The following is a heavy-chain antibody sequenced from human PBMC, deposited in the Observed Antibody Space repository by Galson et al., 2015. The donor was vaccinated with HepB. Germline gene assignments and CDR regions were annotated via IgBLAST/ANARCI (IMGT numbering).Heavy chain of an antibody. CDR1: GFTVSTNY. Sequence: SLRLSCAASGFTVSTNYMSWVRQAPGKGLEWVSVIYNDGNTYYADSVKGRFTISRENSKNTVYLQMNSLRAEDTAVFYCARASPDSEGYYPEFYFDYWGQGTLVTVSS. CDR2: IYNDGNT. J-gene: IGHJ4*02. CDR3: ARASPDSEGYYPEFYFDY. V-gene: IGHV3-53*01. D-gene: IGHD3-10*01.